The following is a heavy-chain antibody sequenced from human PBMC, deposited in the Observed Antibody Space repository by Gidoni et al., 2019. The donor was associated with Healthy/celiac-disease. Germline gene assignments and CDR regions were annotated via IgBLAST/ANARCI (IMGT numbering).Heavy chain of an antibody. CDR1: GFTLEGYG. D-gene: IGHD3-10*01. V-gene: IGHV3-20*04. Sequence: EVQLVESGGGVVGQGGCRRRAGAAAGFTLEGYGMSWVRQAPGKGLEWVSGINWNGGGTGSANSVKCRFTISRVNAKNSLYLQMNSLRAEDTALYYCARAPEPLLGVGAFDIWGQGTMVTVSS. CDR2: INWNGGGT. J-gene: IGHJ3*02. CDR3: ARAPEPLLGVGAFDI.